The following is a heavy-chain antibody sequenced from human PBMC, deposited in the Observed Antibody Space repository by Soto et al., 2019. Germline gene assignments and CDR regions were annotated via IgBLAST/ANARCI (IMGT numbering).Heavy chain of an antibody. Sequence: XRARKLSCVGAGCTPSTYSINWVRQATGKGLEWVSSISSRSDIYYADSVKGRFTISRDNAKNSVSLQMNSLRAEDTAVYYCAREYTAWPLAYGLDVWGQGTTVTVTS. V-gene: IGHV3-21*01. CDR3: AREYTAWPLAYGLDV. J-gene: IGHJ6*02. CDR2: ISSRSDI. D-gene: IGHD2-2*02. CDR1: GCTPSTYS.